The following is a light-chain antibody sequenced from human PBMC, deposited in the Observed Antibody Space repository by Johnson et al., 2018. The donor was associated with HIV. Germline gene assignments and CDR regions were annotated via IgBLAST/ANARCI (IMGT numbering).Light chain of an antibody. J-gene: IGLJ1*01. CDR1: TSKIGNNF. CDR2: DNN. V-gene: IGLV1-51*01. CDR3: GTWDNSLNVYV. Sequence: QSVLTQPPSVSAAPGQKVTISCSGSTSKIGNNFVSWYQQLPGTAPQLLIYDNNKRPSGIPDRFSGSKSGASATLDITGLQTGDEADYYCGTWDNSLNVYVFGTGTKVTGL.